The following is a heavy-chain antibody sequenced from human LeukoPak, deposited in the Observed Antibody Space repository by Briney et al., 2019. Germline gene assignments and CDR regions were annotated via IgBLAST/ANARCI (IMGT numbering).Heavy chain of an antibody. Sequence: GGSLRLSCAASGFTFSSYAMHWVRQAPGKGLEWVAVISYDGSNKYYADSVKGRFTISRDNSKNTLYLQMNSLRAEDTALYYCAKEIAGGVPDWGQGTLVTVSS. CDR2: ISYDGSNK. D-gene: IGHD3-16*01. CDR1: GFTFSSYA. J-gene: IGHJ4*02. V-gene: IGHV3-30-3*01. CDR3: AKEIAGGVPD.